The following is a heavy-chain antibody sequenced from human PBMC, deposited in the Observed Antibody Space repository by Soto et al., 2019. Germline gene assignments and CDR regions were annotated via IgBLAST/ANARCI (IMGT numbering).Heavy chain of an antibody. CDR1: GFTFSSYW. Sequence: EVQLVESGGGLVQPGGSLRLSCAASGFTFSSYWMSWVRQAPGKGLEWVANIKQDGSEKYYVDSVKGRFTISRDNAKNSLYLQMNSLRAEDTAVYYCAREYCTNGVCYHVDYWGQGTLVTVSS. J-gene: IGHJ4*02. V-gene: IGHV3-7*05. D-gene: IGHD2-8*01. CDR3: AREYCTNGVCYHVDY. CDR2: IKQDGSEK.